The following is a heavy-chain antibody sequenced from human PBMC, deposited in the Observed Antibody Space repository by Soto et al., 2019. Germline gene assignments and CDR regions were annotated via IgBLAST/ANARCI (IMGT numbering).Heavy chain of an antibody. CDR1: VDTVNNGYYF. CDR3: ARGALVAVVAAFKRELDA. CDR2: SYFTWST. V-gene: IGHV4-30-4*01. J-gene: IGHJ5*02. D-gene: IGHD6-19*01. Sequence: PSETLSLTCTVSVDTVNNGYYFLSWIRQSPGKGLEWLGYSYFTWSTYYSPSLKSRLHISMDKSKNHFSLEMTSVTVADTAVYFCARGALVAVVAAFKRELDAWGPGLLVTVSS.